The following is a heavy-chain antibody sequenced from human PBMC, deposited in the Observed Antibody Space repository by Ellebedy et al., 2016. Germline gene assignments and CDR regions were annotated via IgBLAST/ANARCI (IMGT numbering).Heavy chain of an antibody. D-gene: IGHD4-11*01. CDR1: GFSISGYE. Sequence: GESLKISXATSGFSISGYEMSWVRQAPGKGLEWVSSISYDSTYKYYAGSVRGRFTISRDNAKDSLFLEMNSLRAEDTAVYYCARDSASHLRFSYTDYWGRGTLIAVSS. CDR2: ISYDSTYK. J-gene: IGHJ4*02. V-gene: IGHV3-21*01. CDR3: ARDSASHLRFSYTDY.